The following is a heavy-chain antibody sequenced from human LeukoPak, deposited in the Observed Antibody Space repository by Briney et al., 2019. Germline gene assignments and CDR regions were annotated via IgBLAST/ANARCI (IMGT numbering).Heavy chain of an antibody. CDR2: ISGSGGST. J-gene: IGHJ4*02. Sequence: PGGSLRPSCAASGFTFSSYAMSWVRQAPGKGLEWVSAISGSGGSTYYADSVKGRFTISRDYSKNTLFLQMNSLRAEDTAVYYCAKDRQQQLVLDYFDYWGQGTLVTVSS. D-gene: IGHD6-13*01. V-gene: IGHV3-23*01. CDR3: AKDRQQQLVLDYFDY. CDR1: GFTFSSYA.